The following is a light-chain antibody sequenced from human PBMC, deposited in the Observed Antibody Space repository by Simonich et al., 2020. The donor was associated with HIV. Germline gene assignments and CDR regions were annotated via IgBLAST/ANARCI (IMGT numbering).Light chain of an antibody. CDR2: GAS. V-gene: IGKV3-15*01. J-gene: IGKJ3*01. CDR3: QHREA. Sequence: EIVMTQSPASLSVSPGERATLSCRARQSVSSNLAWYQQNPGQAPRLLIYGASTRATGIPARFSGSGFGTEFTLTISSTQSEDFAVYYCQHREAFGPGTKVDIK. CDR1: QSVSSN.